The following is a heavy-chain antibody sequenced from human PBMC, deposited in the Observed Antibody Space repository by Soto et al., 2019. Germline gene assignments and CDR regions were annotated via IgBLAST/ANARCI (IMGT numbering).Heavy chain of an antibody. V-gene: IGHV4-34*01. CDR2: INHSGST. D-gene: IGHD3-16*02. Sequence: TSETLSLTCAVYGGSFSGFYRSWIRQPPGKGLEWIGEINHSGSTNYNPSLKSRVTISVDTSKNQFSLKLSSVTAADTAVYYCARGKIYDYIWGSYRFPPLDYWGQGTLVTVSS. CDR1: GGSFSGFY. CDR3: ARGKIYDYIWGSYRFPPLDY. J-gene: IGHJ4*02.